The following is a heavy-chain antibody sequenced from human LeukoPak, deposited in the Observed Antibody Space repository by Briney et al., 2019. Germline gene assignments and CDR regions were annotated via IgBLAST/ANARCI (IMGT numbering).Heavy chain of an antibody. V-gene: IGHV3-23*01. J-gene: IGHJ4*02. D-gene: IGHD4/OR15-4a*01. CDR1: GFTFSSYA. CDR2: ISGSGDII. CDR3: ARRAGAYSHPYDY. Sequence: PGGSLRLSCAASGFTFSSYAMTWVRQAPGKELEWGSTISGSGDIIYYADSVKGRFTISRDNPKNTLYLQMNSLRAEDTAVYYCARRAGAYSHPYDYWGQGTLVTVSS.